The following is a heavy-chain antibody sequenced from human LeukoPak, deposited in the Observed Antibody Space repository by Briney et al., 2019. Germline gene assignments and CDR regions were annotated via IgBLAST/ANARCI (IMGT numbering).Heavy chain of an antibody. J-gene: IGHJ4*02. CDR3: ARRAWQTYDY. CDR2: INHSGST. D-gene: IGHD5-24*01. V-gene: IGHV4-34*01. CDR1: GGSFSGYY. Sequence: SETLSLTCAVYGGSFSGYYWSWIRQPPGKGLEWIGEINHSGSTNYNPSLKSRVTISVDTSKNQFSLKLSSVTAADTAVYYCARRAWQTYDYWGQGTLVTVSS.